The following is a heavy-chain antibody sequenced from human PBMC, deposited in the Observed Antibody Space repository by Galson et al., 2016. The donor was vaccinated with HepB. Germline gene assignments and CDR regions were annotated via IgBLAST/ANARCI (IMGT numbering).Heavy chain of an antibody. D-gene: IGHD3-16*02. CDR1: GYTFTRYG. Sequence: SVKVSCKASGYTFTRYGVTWVRQAPGQGLEWMGWISSYNGKTNYAQKLQGRVTMTTDTTTSTAYMELRSLRSDDTAVYYCARVIEVLYVSGSYRPQYYFDCWGQGALVTVSS. V-gene: IGHV1-18*01. CDR3: ARVIEVLYVSGSYRPQYYFDC. CDR2: ISSYNGKT. J-gene: IGHJ4*02.